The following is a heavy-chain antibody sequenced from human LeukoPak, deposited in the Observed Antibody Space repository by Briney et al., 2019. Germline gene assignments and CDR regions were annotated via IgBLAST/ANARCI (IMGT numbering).Heavy chain of an antibody. Sequence: ASVKVSCKASGYTFTSYGISWVRQAPGQGLEWMGWVSAYNDNTNYAQKLQGRVTMTTDTSTSTAYMELRSLRSDDTAVYYCARDLLGYSSGPVWGQGTLVTVSS. CDR2: VSAYNDNT. CDR1: GYTFTSYG. CDR3: ARDLLGYSSGPV. V-gene: IGHV1-18*01. D-gene: IGHD6-19*01. J-gene: IGHJ4*02.